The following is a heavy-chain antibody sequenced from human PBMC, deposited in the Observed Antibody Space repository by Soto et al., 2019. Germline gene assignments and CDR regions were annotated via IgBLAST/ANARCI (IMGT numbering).Heavy chain of an antibody. D-gene: IGHD2-15*01. V-gene: IGHV4-59*08. Sequence: SETLSLTCTVSGGSISSYYWSWIRQPPGKGLEWIGYIYYSGSTNYNPSLKSRDNISVDTSKNQFSLKLSSVTAADTAVYYCASAAEQFDYWGQGTLVTVSS. CDR1: GGSISSYY. CDR2: IYYSGST. CDR3: ASAAEQFDY. J-gene: IGHJ4*02.